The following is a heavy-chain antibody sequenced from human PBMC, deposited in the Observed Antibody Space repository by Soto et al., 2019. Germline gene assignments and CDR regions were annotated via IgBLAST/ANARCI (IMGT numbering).Heavy chain of an antibody. D-gene: IGHD2-15*01. CDR2: ISSSSSYI. V-gene: IGHV3-21*01. CDR1: GFTFSSYS. J-gene: IGHJ3*02. CDR3: ARVPDIVVVVAATGFAFDI. Sequence: GGSLRLSCAASGFTFSSYSMNWVRQAPGKGLEWVSSISSSSSYIYYADSVNGRFTISRDNAKNSLYLQMNSLRAEDTAVYYCARVPDIVVVVAATGFAFDIWGQGTMVTVSS.